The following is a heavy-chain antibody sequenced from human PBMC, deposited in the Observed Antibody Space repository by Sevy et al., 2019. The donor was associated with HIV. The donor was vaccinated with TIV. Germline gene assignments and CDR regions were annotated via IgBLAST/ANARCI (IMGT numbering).Heavy chain of an antibody. V-gene: IGHV1-24*01. Sequence: ASVKVSCKVSGKTLTQLSMHWVRQAPGKGLEWMGSNDPEDDKRIYAQKFQGRVTMTEDTSTDTAYMELRIMRSEDTAVYYCATTKDYYESSGSPFDYWGQGTLVTVSS. J-gene: IGHJ4*02. CDR1: GKTLTQLS. D-gene: IGHD3-22*01. CDR3: ATTKDYYESSGSPFDY. CDR2: NDPEDDKR.